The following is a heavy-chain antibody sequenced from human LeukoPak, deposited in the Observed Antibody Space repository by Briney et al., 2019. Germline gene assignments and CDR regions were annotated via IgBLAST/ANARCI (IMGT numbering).Heavy chain of an antibody. CDR2: IIPIFGTA. Sequence: ASVKVSCKASGGTFSSYAISWVRQAPGQGLEWMGGIIPIFGTANYAQKFQGRVTITADESTSTAYMELSSLRSEDTAVYYCAREDRYSDYYYGMDVWGQGTTVTVSS. CDR3: AREDRYSDYYYGMDV. J-gene: IGHJ6*02. V-gene: IGHV1-69*01. D-gene: IGHD2-15*01. CDR1: GGTFSSYA.